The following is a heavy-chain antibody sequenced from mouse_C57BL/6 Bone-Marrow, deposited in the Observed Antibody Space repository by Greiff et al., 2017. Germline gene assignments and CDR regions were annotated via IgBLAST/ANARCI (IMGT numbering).Heavy chain of an antibody. J-gene: IGHJ3*01. CDR3: ARGWAY. V-gene: IGHV1-55*01. CDR1: GYTFTSYW. CDR2: INPGSGST. Sequence: VQLQQPGAELVKPGASAKMSCKASGYTFTSYWITWVKQRPGQGLEWIGDINPGSGSTNSNETFKSKATLTVDTSSSTAYMQLSSLTSGDSACYYCARGWAYWGQGTLVTVSA. D-gene: IGHD2-3*01.